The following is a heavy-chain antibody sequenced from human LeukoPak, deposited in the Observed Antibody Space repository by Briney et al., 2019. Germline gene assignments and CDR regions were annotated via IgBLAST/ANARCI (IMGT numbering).Heavy chain of an antibody. CDR1: GFTFSSYS. D-gene: IGHD3-9*01. Sequence: PGGSLRLSCAASGFTFSSYSMNWVRQAPGKGLEWVSSISSSSSYIYYADSVKGRFTISRDNAKNSLYLQMNGLRAEDTAVYYCARAGYFDWLGFDYWGQGTLVTVSS. CDR3: ARAGYFDWLGFDY. CDR2: ISSSSSYI. V-gene: IGHV3-21*01. J-gene: IGHJ4*02.